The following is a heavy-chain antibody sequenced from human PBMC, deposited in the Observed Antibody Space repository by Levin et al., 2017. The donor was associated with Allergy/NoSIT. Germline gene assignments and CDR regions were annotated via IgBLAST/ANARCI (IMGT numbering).Heavy chain of an antibody. CDR1: GGSISSGDYY. V-gene: IGHV4-30-4*01. D-gene: IGHD3-9*01. J-gene: IGHJ4*02. Sequence: SETLSLTCTVSGGSISSGDYYWSWIRQPPGKGLEWIGYIYYSGSTYYNPSLKSRVTISVDTSKNHFSLKLSSVTAADTAVYYCASFPYDILTGSYPDFDCWGQGTLVTVSS. CDR2: IYYSGST. CDR3: ASFPYDILTGSYPDFDC.